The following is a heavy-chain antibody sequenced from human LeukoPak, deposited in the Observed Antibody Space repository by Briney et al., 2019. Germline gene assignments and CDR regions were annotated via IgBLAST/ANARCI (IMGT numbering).Heavy chain of an antibody. CDR2: IYYSGNT. CDR3: ARGSRGYSHG. D-gene: IGHD5-18*01. Sequence: SETLSLTCTVSGGSVSSGSYYWSWIRQPPGKGLEWIGYIYYSGNTNYNPSLKSRVTISVDTSKNQFSLKLSSVTAADTALYYCARGSRGYSHGWGQGTLVTVSS. CDR1: GGSVSSGSYY. J-gene: IGHJ4*02. V-gene: IGHV4-61*01.